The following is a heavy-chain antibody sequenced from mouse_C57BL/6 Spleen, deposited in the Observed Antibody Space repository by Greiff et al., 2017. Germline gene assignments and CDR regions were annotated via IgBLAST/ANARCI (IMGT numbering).Heavy chain of an antibody. CDR2: ISDGGSYT. D-gene: IGHD2-4*01. Sequence: EVTVVESGGGLVKPGGSLKLSCAASGFTFSSYAMSWVRQTPEKRLEWVATISDGGSYTYYPDNVKGRFTISRDNAKNNLYLQMSHLKSEDTAMYYCARDLFYDYDDAMDYWGQGTSVTVSS. V-gene: IGHV5-4*01. J-gene: IGHJ4*01. CDR3: ARDLFYDYDDAMDY. CDR1: GFTFSSYA.